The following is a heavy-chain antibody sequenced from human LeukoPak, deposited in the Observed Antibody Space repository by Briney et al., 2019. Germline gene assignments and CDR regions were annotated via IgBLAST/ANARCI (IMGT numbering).Heavy chain of an antibody. CDR1: GYTFTRYF. CDR3: ARESSSQELGYRYNHDAFDI. CDR2: INPSGGST. V-gene: IGHV1-46*01. Sequence: ASVKVSCKAAGYTFTRYFMHWVRQAPGQGLEWMGIINPSGGSTTYAQKFQGRVTMTRDTSISTAYMELSRLRSDDTAVYYCARESSSQELGYRYNHDAFDIWGQGTMVTVSS. D-gene: IGHD3-16*02. J-gene: IGHJ3*02.